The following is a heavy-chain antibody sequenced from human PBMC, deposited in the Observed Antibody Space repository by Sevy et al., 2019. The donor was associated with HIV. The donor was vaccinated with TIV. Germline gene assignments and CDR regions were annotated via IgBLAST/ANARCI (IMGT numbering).Heavy chain of an antibody. CDR2: IYPGDSDT. V-gene: IGHV5-51*01. CDR3: ARSVRQQLVPGDAFDI. J-gene: IGHJ3*02. CDR1: GYSFTSYW. Sequence: GESLKISCKGSGYSFTSYWIGWVRQMPGKGLEWMGIIYPGDSDTRYSPSFQGQVTISAEKSISTAYLQWSSLKDSDTAMYYCARSVRQQLVPGDAFDIWGQGTMVTVSS. D-gene: IGHD6-13*01.